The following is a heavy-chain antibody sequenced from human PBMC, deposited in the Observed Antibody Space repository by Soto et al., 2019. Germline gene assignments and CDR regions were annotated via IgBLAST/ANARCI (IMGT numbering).Heavy chain of an antibody. V-gene: IGHV1-18*01. CDR3: ARDIGPRAVTTFRAWFDP. J-gene: IGHJ5*02. CDR1: GYTFTSYG. CDR2: ISAYNGNT. Sequence: QVQLAQSGAEVKKPGASVKVSCKASGYTFTSYGISWVRQAPGQGLEWMGWISAYNGNTNYAQKLQGRVTMTTDTSTSTAYMELRSLRSDDTAVYYCARDIGPRAVTTFRAWFDPWGQGTLVTVSS. D-gene: IGHD4-17*01.